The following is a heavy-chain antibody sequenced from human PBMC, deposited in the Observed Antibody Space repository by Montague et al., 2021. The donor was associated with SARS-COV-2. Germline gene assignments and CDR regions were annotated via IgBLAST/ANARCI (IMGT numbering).Heavy chain of an antibody. CDR3: AKQPGAGAVVYWYFDL. CDR2: IFGIAAGT. CDR1: GFAFNNFA. J-gene: IGHJ2*01. Sequence: SLRLSCAASGFAFNNFAMSWVRQAPGKGLEWVSSIFGIAAGTYYGDSVKGRFTISRDNSKNTLYLQMNSLRAEDTAKYYCAKQPGAGAVVYWYFDLWGRGTVVSVSS. V-gene: IGHV3-23*01. D-gene: IGHD6-19*01.